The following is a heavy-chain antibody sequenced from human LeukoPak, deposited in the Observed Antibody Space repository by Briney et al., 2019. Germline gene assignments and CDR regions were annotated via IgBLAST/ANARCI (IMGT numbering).Heavy chain of an antibody. D-gene: IGHD6-19*01. J-gene: IGHJ3*02. V-gene: IGHV4-61*02. Sequence: SETLSLTCTVPGGSISSGSYYWSWIRQPAGKGLEWIGRIYTSGSTNYNPSLKSRVTTSVDTSKNQFSLKLSSVTAADTAVYYCASQQWLVEGIAFDTWGQGTMVTVSS. CDR3: ASQQWLVEGIAFDT. CDR2: IYTSGST. CDR1: GGSISSGSYY.